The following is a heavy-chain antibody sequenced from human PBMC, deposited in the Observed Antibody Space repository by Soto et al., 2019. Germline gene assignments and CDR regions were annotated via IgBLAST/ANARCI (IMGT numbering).Heavy chain of an antibody. D-gene: IGHD3-3*02. CDR2: IIPIFGTA. J-gene: IGHJ4*02. CDR3: ARARDPFLQWLPFDY. CDR1: GGTLSSYA. V-gene: IGHV1-69*12. Sequence: QVQLVQSGAEVKKPGSSVKVSCKASGGTLSSYAISWVRPAPGQGLEWMGGIIPIFGTANYAQKFQGRVTITAEESTSPAYMELSSLRSEDTAVYYCARARDPFLQWLPFDYWGQGTLVTVSS.